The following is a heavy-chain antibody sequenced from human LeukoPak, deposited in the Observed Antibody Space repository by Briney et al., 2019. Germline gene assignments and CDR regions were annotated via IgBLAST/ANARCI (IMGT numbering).Heavy chain of an antibody. J-gene: IGHJ4*02. CDR3: ARRSTGAHFGFGKYYFDY. CDR1: GYSFTSYW. Sequence: GESLKISCKGSGYSFTSYWIGWVRQMPGKGLEWMGIIYPGDSDTRYSPSFQGQVTIPADKSISTAYLQWSSLKASDTAMYYCARRSTGAHFGFGKYYFDYWGQGTLVTVSS. V-gene: IGHV5-51*01. D-gene: IGHD3-3*01. CDR2: IYPGDSDT.